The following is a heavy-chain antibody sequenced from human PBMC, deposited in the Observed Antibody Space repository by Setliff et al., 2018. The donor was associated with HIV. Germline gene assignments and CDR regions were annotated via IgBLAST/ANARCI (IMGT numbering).Heavy chain of an antibody. J-gene: IGHJ3*02. CDR2: ISAYNGNT. D-gene: IGHD2-21*02. V-gene: IGHV1-18*01. CDR1: GYTFTSYG. Sequence: WASVKVSCKASGYTFTSYGISWVRQAPGQGLEWMGWISAYNGNTNSAQKFQGRVTMTTDTSTSTAYMELRSLKSDDTAVYYCARGRFHIVVVTAMNAFDIWGQGTMVTV. CDR3: ARGRFHIVVVTAMNAFDI.